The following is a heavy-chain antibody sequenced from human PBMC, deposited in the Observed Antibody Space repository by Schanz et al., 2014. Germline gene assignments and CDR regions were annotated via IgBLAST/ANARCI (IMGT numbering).Heavy chain of an antibody. V-gene: IGHV3-11*05. Sequence: QVQLVESGGGLVQPGGSLRLSCAASGFTFSDHFMDWVRQAPGQGLEWVSYISSSSSYTNYADSVKGRFTISRDNAKNSLYLQMNSLRAEDTALYYCAKDGIMVQGVIWERYFDSWGQGTLVTVSS. D-gene: IGHD3-10*01. CDR1: GFTFSDHF. CDR3: AKDGIMVQGVIWERYFDS. J-gene: IGHJ4*02. CDR2: ISSSSSYT.